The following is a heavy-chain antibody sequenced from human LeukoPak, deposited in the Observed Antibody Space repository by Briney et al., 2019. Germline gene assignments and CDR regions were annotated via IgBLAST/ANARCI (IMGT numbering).Heavy chain of an antibody. CDR1: GYTFTGYY. V-gene: IGHV1-69*06. J-gene: IGHJ4*02. Sequence: GASVKVSCKASGYTFTGYYMHWVRQAPGQGLEWMGGIIPIFGTTNYAQKFQGRVTITADKSTSTAYMELSSLRSEDTAVYYCASYDSRGYYLDYWGQGTLVTVSS. D-gene: IGHD3-22*01. CDR2: IIPIFGTT. CDR3: ASYDSRGYYLDY.